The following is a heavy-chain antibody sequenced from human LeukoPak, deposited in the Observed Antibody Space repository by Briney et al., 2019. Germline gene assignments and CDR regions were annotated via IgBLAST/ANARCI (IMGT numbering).Heavy chain of an antibody. CDR2: INHSGST. CDR3: ARGTGSGSYYNVLYYYYYYMDV. J-gene: IGHJ6*03. CDR1: GGTISSSTYY. D-gene: IGHD3-10*01. V-gene: IGHV4-39*07. Sequence: PSETLSLTCTVSGGTISSSTYYWGWIRQPPGKGLEWIGEINHSGSTNYNPSLKSRVTISVDTSKNQFSLKLSSVTAADTAVYYCARGTGSGSYYNVLYYYYYYMDVWGKGTTVTVSS.